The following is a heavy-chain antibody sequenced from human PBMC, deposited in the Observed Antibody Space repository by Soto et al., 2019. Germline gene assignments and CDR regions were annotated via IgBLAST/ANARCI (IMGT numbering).Heavy chain of an antibody. CDR2: IIPIFGTA. D-gene: IGHD3-22*01. CDR3: ARDRVYYDSSGYFGAFDI. CDR1: GGTFSSYA. J-gene: IGHJ3*02. V-gene: IGHV1-69*06. Sequence: WASVKVSCKASGGTFSSYAISWVREAPGQGLEWMGGIIPIFGTANYAQKFQGRVTITADKSTSTAYMELSSLRSEDTAVYYCARDRVYYDSSGYFGAFDIWGQGTMVTVSS.